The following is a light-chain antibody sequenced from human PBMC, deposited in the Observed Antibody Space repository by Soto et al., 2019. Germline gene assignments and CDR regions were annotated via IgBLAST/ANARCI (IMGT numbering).Light chain of an antibody. CDR1: SSNIGADYE. CDR2: RNT. V-gene: IGLV1-40*01. Sequence: QSVLTQPPSVSGAPGQRVIISCTGGSSNIGADYEVHWYQQLPGTAPKLLIYRNTNRPSGVPDRFSGSKSGSSASLAITGLQADAEAECYCSSYDNTRQGCVFATGTK. CDR3: SSYDNTRQGCV. J-gene: IGLJ1*01.